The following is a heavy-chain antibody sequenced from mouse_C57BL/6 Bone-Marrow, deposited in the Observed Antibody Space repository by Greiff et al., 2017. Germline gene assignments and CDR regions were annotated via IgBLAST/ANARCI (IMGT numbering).Heavy chain of an antibody. V-gene: IGHV1-81*01. Sequence: QVQLQQSGAELARPGASVKLSCKASGYTFTSYGISWVKQRPGQGLEWIGEIYPRSGNTYYNEKFKGKATLTADTSSSTAYMELRSLTSEDSAVYVCAGGCLPPYWGQGTLVTVSA. CDR3: AGGCLPPY. D-gene: IGHD1-1*02. CDR1: GYTFTSYG. CDR2: IYPRSGNT. J-gene: IGHJ3*01.